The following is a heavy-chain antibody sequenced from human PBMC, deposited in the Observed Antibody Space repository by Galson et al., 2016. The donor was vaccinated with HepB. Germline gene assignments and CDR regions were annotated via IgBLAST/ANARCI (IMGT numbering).Heavy chain of an antibody. CDR2: IYYSGSA. CDR3: ARVDLFMFDP. V-gene: IGHV4-31*03. Sequence: TLSLTCTVSGDSISSGGYYWSWIRQHPGKGLEWIGYIYYSGSAHYNPSLSGRFTILVDTSKNQFSLRLPSVTAADTAVYYCARVDLFMFDPWGQGTLVTVSS. D-gene: IGHD2-21*01. J-gene: IGHJ5*02. CDR1: GDSISSGGYY.